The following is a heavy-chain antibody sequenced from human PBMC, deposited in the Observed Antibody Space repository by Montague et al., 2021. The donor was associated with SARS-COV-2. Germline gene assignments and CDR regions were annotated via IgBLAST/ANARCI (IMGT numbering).Heavy chain of an antibody. J-gene: IGHJ4*02. CDR2: ISATGSYI. CDR1: GLSFSDYD. V-gene: IGHV3-21*01. Sequence: SLRLSYAASGLSFSDYDVNWVRQAPGKGLERVSSISATGSYIYYGDSVKGRFAISRDNAKKSLYLQMDSLRAEDTAVYYCAADPEVQKHRLAHFDYWGQGTLVTVSS. CDR3: AADPEVQKHRLAHFDY. D-gene: IGHD6-25*01.